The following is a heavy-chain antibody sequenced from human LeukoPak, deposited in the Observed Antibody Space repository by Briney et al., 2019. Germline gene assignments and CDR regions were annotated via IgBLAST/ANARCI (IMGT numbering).Heavy chain of an antibody. Sequence: SETLSLTCTVSGGSVSSGSYYWSWIRQPPGKGLEWIGYIYYSGSTKYNPSLKSRVTISVDTSKNQFSLKLTSVTAADTAVYYCARAGSSAYLIDYWGRGTLVTVSS. V-gene: IGHV4-61*01. J-gene: IGHJ4*02. D-gene: IGHD3-22*01. CDR1: GGSVSSGSYY. CDR2: IYYSGST. CDR3: ARAGSSAYLIDY.